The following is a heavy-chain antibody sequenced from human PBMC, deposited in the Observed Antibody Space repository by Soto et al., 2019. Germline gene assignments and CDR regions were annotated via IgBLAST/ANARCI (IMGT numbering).Heavy chain of an antibody. J-gene: IGHJ6*02. CDR3: ARGNSSSWFRYYYYYGMDV. CDR2: IYYSGST. Sequence: SETLSLTCTVSGGSVSSGSYYWSWIRQPPGKGLEWIGYIYYSGSTNYNPSLKSRVTISVDTSKNQFSLKLSSVTAADTAVYYCARGNSSSWFRYYYYYGMDVWGQGTTVTVSS. D-gene: IGHD6-13*01. CDR1: GGSVSSGSYY. V-gene: IGHV4-61*01.